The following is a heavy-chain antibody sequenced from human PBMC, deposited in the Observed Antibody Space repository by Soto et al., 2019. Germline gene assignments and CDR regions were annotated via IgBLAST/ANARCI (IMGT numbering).Heavy chain of an antibody. CDR2: ISSNGGST. CDR1: AFTFSGHV. D-gene: IGHD3-16*02. CDR3: AKGVSVGLSGYYGMDV. Sequence: EVQLLESGGGLVQPGGSLRLSCAASAFTFSGHVMSWVRQAPGKGLEWVSGISSNGGSTYYADSVKGRFTISRDNSKNTLYLQMNGLRAEDTAVYYCAKGVSVGLSGYYGMDVWGQGTTVTVSS. J-gene: IGHJ6*02. V-gene: IGHV3-23*01.